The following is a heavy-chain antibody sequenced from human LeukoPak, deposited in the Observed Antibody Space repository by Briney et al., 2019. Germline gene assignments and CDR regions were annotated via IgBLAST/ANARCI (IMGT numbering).Heavy chain of an antibody. Sequence: SETLSLTCTVSGGSISSYYWSWIRQPPGKGLEWIGYIYYSGSTNYNPSLESRVTISVDTSKNQFSLKLSSVTAADTAVYYCARRYCSGGSCGYFDYWGQGTLVTVSS. V-gene: IGHV4-59*08. CDR3: ARRYCSGGSCGYFDY. D-gene: IGHD2-15*01. J-gene: IGHJ4*02. CDR2: IYYSGST. CDR1: GGSISSYY.